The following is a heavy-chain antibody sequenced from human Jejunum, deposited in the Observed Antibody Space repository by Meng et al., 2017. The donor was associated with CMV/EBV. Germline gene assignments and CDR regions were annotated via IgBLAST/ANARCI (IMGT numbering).Heavy chain of an antibody. V-gene: IGHV4-38-2*02. CDR3: ARVGYYDWLFYFES. CDR2: IYHSGST. J-gene: IGHJ4*02. CDR1: GYAISSGYN. Sequence: GYAISSGYNWGWMRQPPGKGREWVSNIYHSGSTSYNTSIMSRVTLSVDASKNQFYLTLRSVTAADTAVYYCARVGYYDWLFYFESWGQGTLVTVSS. D-gene: IGHD3-9*01.